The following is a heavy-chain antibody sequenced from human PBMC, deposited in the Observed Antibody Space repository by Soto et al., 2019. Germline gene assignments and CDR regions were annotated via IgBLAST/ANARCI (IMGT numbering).Heavy chain of an antibody. V-gene: IGHV3-21*01. Sequence: EVQLVESGGGLVKPGGSLRLSCAASGFTFSSYSMNWVRQAPGKGLEWVSSISSSSSYIYYADSVKGGFTISRDNAKNSLYLQMNSQRAEDTAVYYCARDRSSTSCYGMDVWGQGTTVTVS. D-gene: IGHD2-2*01. CDR1: GFTFSSYS. CDR3: ARDRSSTSCYGMDV. CDR2: ISSSSSYI. J-gene: IGHJ6*02.